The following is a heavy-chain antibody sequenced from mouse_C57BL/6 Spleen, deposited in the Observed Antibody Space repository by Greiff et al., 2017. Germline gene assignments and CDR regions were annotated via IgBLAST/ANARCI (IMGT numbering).Heavy chain of an antibody. CDR3: AAYYGYDVGAMDY. Sequence: EVQGVESGGGLVKPGGSLKLSCAASGFTFSDYGMHWVRQAPEKGLEWVAYISSGSSTIYYADTVKGRFTISSANAKNTLFLQMTSLRSEDTAMYYCAAYYGYDVGAMDYWGQGTSVTVSA. D-gene: IGHD2-9*01. J-gene: IGHJ4*01. CDR2: ISSGSSTI. V-gene: IGHV5-17*01. CDR1: GFTFSDYG.